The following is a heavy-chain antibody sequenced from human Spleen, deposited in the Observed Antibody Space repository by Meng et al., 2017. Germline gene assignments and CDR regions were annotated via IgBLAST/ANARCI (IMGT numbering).Heavy chain of an antibody. D-gene: IGHD7-27*01. CDR3: ANINWAKTDY. V-gene: IGHV3-23*01. Sequence: GESLKISCAASGFTFSIYAMGWVRQAPGKGLDWVSTIRGTDYSTFYADSVKGRFTISRDNSKNTLYLQMHSLRAEDTAVYYCANINWAKTDYWGQGTLVTVSS. CDR1: GFTFSIYA. CDR2: IRGTDYST. J-gene: IGHJ4*02.